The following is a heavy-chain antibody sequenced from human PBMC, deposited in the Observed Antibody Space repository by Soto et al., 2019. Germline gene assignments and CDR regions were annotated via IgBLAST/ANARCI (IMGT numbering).Heavy chain of an antibody. CDR2: INPSGGST. Sequence: ASVKVSCKASGYTFTSYYMHWVRQAPGQGLEWMGIINPSGGSTSYAQKFQGRVTMTRDTSTSTVYMELSSLRSEDTAVYYCARRAQRIAVAGTGWFDPWGQGTLVTVSS. CDR1: GYTFTSYY. D-gene: IGHD6-19*01. CDR3: ARRAQRIAVAGTGWFDP. V-gene: IGHV1-46*01. J-gene: IGHJ5*02.